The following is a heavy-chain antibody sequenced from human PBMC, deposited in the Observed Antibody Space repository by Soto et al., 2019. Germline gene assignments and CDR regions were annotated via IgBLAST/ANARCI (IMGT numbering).Heavy chain of an antibody. CDR1: GGTFSSYA. CDR2: IIPIPRTA. CDR3: ARCSWDSGSWVRPGGWYTYYFDY. D-gene: IGHD6-13*01. J-gene: IGHJ4*02. Sequence: QVQLVQSGAEVKKPGSSVNVSSKPSGGTFSSYAITWVRQAPGQGLEWMGGIIPIPRTANYAQKFQGRVRITADKSTSTAYRELSSLGSEDTAVYYCARCSWDSGSWVRPGGWYTYYFDYWGQGPLVTVSS. V-gene: IGHV1-69*06.